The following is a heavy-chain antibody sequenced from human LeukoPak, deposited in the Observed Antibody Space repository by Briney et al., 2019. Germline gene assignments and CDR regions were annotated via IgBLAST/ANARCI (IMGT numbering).Heavy chain of an antibody. J-gene: IGHJ3*02. CDR3: ARDGEIQLSDGVGAFDI. V-gene: IGHV4-4*08. Sequence: SETLSLTCAVSGGSISSYYWTWIRQPPGTGLEWIGYIYNSGSTNYNPSLRSRVTISVDASKNQFSLKLNSVTAADTAVYYCARDGEIQLSDGVGAFDIWGQGTMVTVSS. D-gene: IGHD5-18*01. CDR1: GGSISSYY. CDR2: IYNSGST.